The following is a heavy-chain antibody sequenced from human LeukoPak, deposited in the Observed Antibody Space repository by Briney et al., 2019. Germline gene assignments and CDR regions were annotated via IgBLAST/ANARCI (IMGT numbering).Heavy chain of an antibody. Sequence: PSEALSLTCAVYGGSFSGYYWSWIRQPPGKGLEWIGEINHSGSTNYNPSLKSRVTISVDTSKNQFSLKLSSVTAADTAVYYCARVGYSYGYYYYYMDVWGKGTTVTVSS. V-gene: IGHV4-34*01. CDR1: GGSFSGYY. CDR2: INHSGST. J-gene: IGHJ6*03. D-gene: IGHD5-18*01. CDR3: ARVGYSYGYYYYYMDV.